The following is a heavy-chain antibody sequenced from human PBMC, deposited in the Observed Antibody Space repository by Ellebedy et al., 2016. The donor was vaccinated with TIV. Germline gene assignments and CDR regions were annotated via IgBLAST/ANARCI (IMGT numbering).Heavy chain of an antibody. J-gene: IGHJ6*02. CDR3: ARDRAFPGVTLTPYYGMDV. CDR2: IYYSGST. Sequence: SETLSLTXTVSGGSISSGGYYWSWIRQPPGKGLEWIGYIYYSGSTNYNPSLKSRVTISVDTSKNQFSLKLSSVTAADTAVYYCARDRAFPGVTLTPYYGMDVWGQGTTVTVSS. V-gene: IGHV4-61*08. D-gene: IGHD4-23*01. CDR1: GGSISSGGYY.